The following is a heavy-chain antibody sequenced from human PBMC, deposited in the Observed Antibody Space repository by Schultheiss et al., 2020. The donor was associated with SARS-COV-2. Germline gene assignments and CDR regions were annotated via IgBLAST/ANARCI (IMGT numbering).Heavy chain of an antibody. CDR1: GFTFSSYA. D-gene: IGHD2-2*01. CDR2: ISGSGGST. J-gene: IGHJ3*02. CDR3: AVVVVPAAILGDAFDI. Sequence: GESLKISCAASGFTFSSYAMSWVRQAPGKGLEWVSAISGSGGSTYYADSVKGRFTISRDNSKNTLYLQMNSLRAEDTAVYYCAVVVVPAAILGDAFDIWGQGTMVTVS. V-gene: IGHV3-23*01.